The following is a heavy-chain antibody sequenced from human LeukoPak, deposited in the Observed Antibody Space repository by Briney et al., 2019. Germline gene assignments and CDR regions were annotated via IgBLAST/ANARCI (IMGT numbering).Heavy chain of an antibody. CDR3: ARDGRCGGDCYAS. CDR1: GFSFSGYT. V-gene: IGHV3-21*01. Sequence: GGSLRLSCAASGFSFSGYTMSWVRQAPGKGLEWVSIISSSSSYIYYADSVKGRFTISRDNAKNALYLQMNSLRVEDTAVYYCARDGRCGGDCYASWGQGTLVTVSS. CDR2: ISSSSSYI. J-gene: IGHJ4*02. D-gene: IGHD2-21*02.